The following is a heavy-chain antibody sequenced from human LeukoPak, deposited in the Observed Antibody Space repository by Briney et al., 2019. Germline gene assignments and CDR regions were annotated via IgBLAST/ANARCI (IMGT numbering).Heavy chain of an antibody. CDR3: ATDYGGNSGPD. V-gene: IGHV3-30*03. Sequence: GGSLRLSCAASGFTFISYGMHWVRRAPGKGLEWVAVISHDGSNKYYADSVKGRFTISRDNSKNTPYLQMNSLRAEDTAMYYCATDYGGNSGPDWGQGTLVTVSS. CDR1: GFTFISYG. D-gene: IGHD4-23*01. J-gene: IGHJ4*02. CDR2: ISHDGSNK.